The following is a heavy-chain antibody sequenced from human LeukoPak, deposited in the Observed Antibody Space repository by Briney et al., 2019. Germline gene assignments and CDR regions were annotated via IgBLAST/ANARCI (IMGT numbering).Heavy chain of an antibody. CDR2: IEQDGSEK. J-gene: IGHJ6*03. Sequence: PGGSLRLSCAASGFTFSSYWMSWVRQAPGKGLEWVANIEQDGSEKYSVDSVKGRFTISRDNAKNSLYMQMNSLRAEDTAVYYCARVMSATFWRSYGSYYYYYYMDVWGKGTTVAVSS. D-gene: IGHD3-16*01. CDR3: ARVMSATFWRSYGSYYYYYYMDV. V-gene: IGHV3-7*01. CDR1: GFTFSSYW.